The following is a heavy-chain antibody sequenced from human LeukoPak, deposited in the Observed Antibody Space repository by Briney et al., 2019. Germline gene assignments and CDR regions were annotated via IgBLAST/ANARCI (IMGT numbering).Heavy chain of an antibody. V-gene: IGHV3-64*01. D-gene: IGHD2/OR15-2a*01. J-gene: IGHJ4*02. CDR2: ISSNGGST. Sequence: PGGSLRLSCADSGFTFSSYAMHWVRQAPGKGVEYVSAISSNGGSTYYANSVKGRFTISRDNSKKTLYLQMGSLRSEDMAVYYCASGGTALGYWGQGIMVTVSS. CDR1: GFTFSSYA. CDR3: ASGGTALGY.